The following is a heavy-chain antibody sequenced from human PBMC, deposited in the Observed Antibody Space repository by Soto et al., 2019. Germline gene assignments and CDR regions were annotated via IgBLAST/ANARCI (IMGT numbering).Heavy chain of an antibody. CDR1: GFTFSSYA. Sequence: GSLILSCSASGFTFSSYAMTWVRQAPGKGLEWVSTISGTGGNTYYADSVKGRFTISRDNSKNTVYLQMNSLRAEDTAVYYCVKAVYLLDFDYWGQGTLGT. V-gene: IGHV3-23*01. CDR3: VKAVYLLDFDY. D-gene: IGHD1-20*01. CDR2: ISGTGGNT. J-gene: IGHJ4*02.